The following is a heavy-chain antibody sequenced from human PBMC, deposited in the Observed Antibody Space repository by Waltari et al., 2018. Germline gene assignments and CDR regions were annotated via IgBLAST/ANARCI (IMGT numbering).Heavy chain of an antibody. CDR1: RRSISNNNYY. J-gene: IGHJ4*02. Sequence: QLQLQESGPGLVKPSETLSLTCTVSRRSISNNNYYWGGVRPPPGKGLEWIGSFYKSGTTYYNPSLKSRVTISVDTSNNQFSLKLNSVTAADTAVYYCVRGYPDIVATISDYWGQGTLVIVSS. D-gene: IGHD5-12*01. CDR3: VRGYPDIVATISDY. CDR2: FYKSGTT. V-gene: IGHV4-39*07.